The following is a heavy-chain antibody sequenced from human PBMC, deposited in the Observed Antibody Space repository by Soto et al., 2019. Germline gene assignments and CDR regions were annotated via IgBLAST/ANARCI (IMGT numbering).Heavy chain of an antibody. V-gene: IGHV3-33*01. D-gene: IGHD1-26*01. J-gene: IGHJ3*02. Sequence: PGGSLRLSCAASGFTFSSYGMHWVRQAPGKGLEWVAVIWYDGSNKYYADSVKGRFTISRDNSKNTLYLQMNSLRAEDTAVYYCARDDWELPHGAFDIWGQGTMVTVSS. CDR3: ARDDWELPHGAFDI. CDR1: GFTFSSYG. CDR2: IWYDGSNK.